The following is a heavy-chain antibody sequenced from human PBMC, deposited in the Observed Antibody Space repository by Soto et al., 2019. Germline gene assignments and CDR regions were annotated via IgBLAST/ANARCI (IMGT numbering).Heavy chain of an antibody. CDR3: ARVGADIVATDSDPYYFDY. D-gene: IGHD5-12*01. J-gene: IGHJ4*02. V-gene: IGHV4-4*02. Sequence: SETLSLTCAVSGGSISSSNWWSWVRQPPGKGLEWIGEIYHSGSTNYNPSLKSRVTISVDKSKNQFSLKLSSVTAADTAVYYCARVGADIVATDSDPYYFDYWGQGTLVTVSS. CDR1: GGSISSSNW. CDR2: IYHSGST.